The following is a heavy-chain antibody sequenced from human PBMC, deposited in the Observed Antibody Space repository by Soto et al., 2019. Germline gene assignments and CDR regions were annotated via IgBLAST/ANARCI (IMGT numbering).Heavy chain of an antibody. D-gene: IGHD3-10*01. CDR1: GFTFSGYS. J-gene: IGHJ5*02. V-gene: IGHV3-48*01. Sequence: GGSLRLSCAASGFTFSGYSMNWVRQAPGKGLEWVSFISTRGSSIYYADSVKGRFTISRDDAKNSLFLQMNSLRAEDTAVYYCARLRAPGFDPWGQGTLVTVSS. CDR2: ISTRGSSI. CDR3: ARLRAPGFDP.